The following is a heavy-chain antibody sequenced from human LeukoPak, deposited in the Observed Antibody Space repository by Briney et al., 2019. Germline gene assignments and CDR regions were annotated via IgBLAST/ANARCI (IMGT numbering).Heavy chain of an antibody. CDR1: GYTFTSYG. CDR2: ISAYNGNT. V-gene: IGHV1-18*01. D-gene: IGHD2-2*01. Sequence: AAVKVSCKASGYTFTSYGISWVRQAPGQGLEWVGWISAYNGNTNYAQKLQGRVTMTTDTSTSTAYMELRSLRSDDTGVYYCARGFPPYTVVVPAAAVDYWGQGTLVNVSS. CDR3: ARGFPPYTVVVPAAAVDY. J-gene: IGHJ4*02.